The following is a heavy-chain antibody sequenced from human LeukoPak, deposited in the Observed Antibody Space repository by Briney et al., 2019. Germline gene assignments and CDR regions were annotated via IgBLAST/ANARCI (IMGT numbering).Heavy chain of an antibody. CDR2: INAGNGNT. J-gene: IGHJ6*02. V-gene: IGHV1-3*01. CDR1: GYTFTSYA. CDR3: ARADHRHIVVVPAARLAHYGMDV. Sequence: ASVKVSCKASGYTFTSYAMHWVRQAPRQRLEWMGWINAGNGNTKYSQKFQGRVTITRDTSASTAYMELSSLRSEDTAVYYCARADHRHIVVVPAARLAHYGMDVWGQGTTVTVSS. D-gene: IGHD2-2*01.